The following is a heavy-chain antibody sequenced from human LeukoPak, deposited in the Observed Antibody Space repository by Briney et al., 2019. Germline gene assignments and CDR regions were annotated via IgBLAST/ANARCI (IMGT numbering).Heavy chain of an antibody. Sequence: PGGSLRLSCAASGCTLSNYWMHWVRQAPGQGLGWVSRVDTGGTNPTYADSVTGRFTKSRDNAKNTLYLNMNSLRAEDTALYYCTRVQAGRSGLMDVWGRGTTVTVSS. D-gene: IGHD2-8*02. CDR3: TRVQAGRSGLMDV. CDR2: VDTGGTNP. J-gene: IGHJ6*02. CDR1: GCTLSNYW. V-gene: IGHV3-74*01.